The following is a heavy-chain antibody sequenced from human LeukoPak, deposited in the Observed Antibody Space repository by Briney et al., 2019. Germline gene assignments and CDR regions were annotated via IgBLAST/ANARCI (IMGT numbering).Heavy chain of an antibody. J-gene: IGHJ3*02. D-gene: IGHD4-17*01. V-gene: IGHV3-13*01. CDR3: AREVTNKDAFEI. CDR1: GFTFSSYD. CDR2: IGTAGDT. Sequence: QTGGSLRLSCAASGFTFSSYDMHWVRQTTGKGLEWVSTIGTAGDTYYPGSVKGRFTISRENAKNSLYLQMNSLRAEDTAVYYCAREVTNKDAFEIWGQGTMVTVSS.